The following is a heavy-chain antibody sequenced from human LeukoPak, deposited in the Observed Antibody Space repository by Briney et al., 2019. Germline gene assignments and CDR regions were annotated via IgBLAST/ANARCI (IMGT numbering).Heavy chain of an antibody. J-gene: IGHJ6*02. D-gene: IGHD6-13*01. Sequence: SETLSLTCTVSGGSISSDNWWSWVRQPPGKGLEWIGEIYHSGSTNYNPSLKSRVTISVDKSKSQFSLKLSSVTAADTAVYYCARVDGIAAAGTYYYAMDVWGQGTTVTVSS. CDR2: IYHSGST. CDR1: GGSISSDNW. CDR3: ARVDGIAAAGTYYYAMDV. V-gene: IGHV4-4*02.